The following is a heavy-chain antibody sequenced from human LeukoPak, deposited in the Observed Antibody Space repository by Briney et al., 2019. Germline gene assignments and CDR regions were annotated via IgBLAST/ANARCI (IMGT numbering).Heavy chain of an antibody. CDR1: GFTFSSYA. J-gene: IGHJ6*02. D-gene: IGHD3-10*01. CDR3: AKAIGYYYGSGSPYGMDV. V-gene: IGHV3-23*01. CDR2: ISGSGGST. Sequence: PGGSLRLSRAASGFTFSSYAMSWVRQAPGKGLEWVSAISGSGGSTYYADSVKGRFTISRDNSKNTLYLQMNSLRAEDTAVYYCAKAIGYYYGSGSPYGMDVWGQGTTVTVSS.